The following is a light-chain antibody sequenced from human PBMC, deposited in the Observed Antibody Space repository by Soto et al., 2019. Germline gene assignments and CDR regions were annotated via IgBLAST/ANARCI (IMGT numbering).Light chain of an antibody. Sequence: QSVLTQPASVSGSPGQSIPISCTGTSSDVGSYNLVSWYQQHPGKVPKLMIFEVSKRPSGVSNRFSGSKSGDTASLTISGLQAEDEADYYCCSYAGSSTFYVFGTGTKVTVL. V-gene: IGLV2-23*02. CDR2: EVS. J-gene: IGLJ1*01. CDR1: SSDVGSYNL. CDR3: CSYAGSSTFYV.